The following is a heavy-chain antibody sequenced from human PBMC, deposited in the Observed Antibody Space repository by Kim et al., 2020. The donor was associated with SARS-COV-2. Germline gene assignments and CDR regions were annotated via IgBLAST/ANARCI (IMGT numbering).Heavy chain of an antibody. J-gene: IGHJ4*02. CDR3: VRLTTNYADY. D-gene: IGHD4-4*01. V-gene: IGHV3-23*01. CDR1: GFTFDSYA. Sequence: GGSLRLSCSTSGFTFDSYAMSWVRQAPGQGLEWVSGLSGGGRSAYYADPVNGRFTVSRDNFKNILYLQMSSLRVEDTARYYCVRLTTNYADYWGQGTLVT. CDR2: LSGGGRSA.